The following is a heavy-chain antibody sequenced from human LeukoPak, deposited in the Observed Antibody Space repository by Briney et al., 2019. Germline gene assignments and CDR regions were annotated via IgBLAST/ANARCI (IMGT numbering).Heavy chain of an antibody. CDR2: ISSSGSTI. J-gene: IGHJ4*02. Sequence: GGSLRLSCAASGFTFSSYEMNWVCQAPGKGLEWVSYISSSGSTIYYADSVKGRFTISRDNAKNSLYLQMNSLRAEDTAVYYCARDLATRYYYDSSGHPLGYWGQGTLVTVSS. D-gene: IGHD3-22*01. CDR3: ARDLATRYYYDSSGHPLGY. V-gene: IGHV3-48*03. CDR1: GFTFSSYE.